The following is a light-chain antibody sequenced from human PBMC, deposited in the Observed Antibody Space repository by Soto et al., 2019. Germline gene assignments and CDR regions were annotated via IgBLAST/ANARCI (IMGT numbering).Light chain of an antibody. CDR2: EVT. CDR3: SSYAGSTNNNV. CDR1: SSDVGGYNY. V-gene: IGLV2-8*01. Sequence: QSALTQPPSASGSPGQSVTISCTGTSSDVGGYNYASWYQQHPGKAPKLMIYEVTKRPSGVPDRFSGSKSGNTASLTVSGLHAEDEADYYCSSYAGSTNNNVFGTGTKVTVL. J-gene: IGLJ1*01.